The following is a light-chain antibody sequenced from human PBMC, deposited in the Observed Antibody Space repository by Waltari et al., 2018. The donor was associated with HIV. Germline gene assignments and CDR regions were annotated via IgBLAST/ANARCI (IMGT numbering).Light chain of an antibody. CDR1: QSISSW. Sequence: DIQMTQSPSTLSASVGDRVTITCRASQSISSWLAWYQQKPGKAPKLLIYKASSLESGVPSRFSGSRSGTGFTLTISSLQPDDLATYYCQQYNSYSVTFGQGTRRESK. CDR3: QQYNSYSVT. V-gene: IGKV1-5*03. J-gene: IGKJ5*01. CDR2: KAS.